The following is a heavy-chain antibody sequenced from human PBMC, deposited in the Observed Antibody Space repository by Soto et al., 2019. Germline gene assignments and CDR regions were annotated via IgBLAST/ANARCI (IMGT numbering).Heavy chain of an antibody. CDR1: GFTFDDYA. D-gene: IGHD2-2*01. CDR3: AKGGQLLSEGGGY. J-gene: IGHJ4*02. V-gene: IGHV3-9*01. Sequence: EVQLVESGGGLVQPGRSLRLSCAASGFTFDDYAMHWVRQAPGKGLEWVSGISWNSGSIGYADSVKGRITISRDNAKNSLYLQMNSLRAEDPALYYCAKGGQLLSEGGGYWGQGTLVTVSS. CDR2: ISWNSGSI.